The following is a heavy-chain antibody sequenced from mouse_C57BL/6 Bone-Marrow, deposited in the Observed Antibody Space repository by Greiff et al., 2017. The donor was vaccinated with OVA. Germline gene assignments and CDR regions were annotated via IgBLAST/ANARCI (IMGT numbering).Heavy chain of an antibody. D-gene: IGHD2-1*01. V-gene: IGHV5-9-1*02. Sequence: EVKLVESGEGLVKPGGSLKLSCAASGFTFSSYAMSWVRQTPEKRLEWVAYISRGGDYIYYADNVKGRFTISRDNASNTLYLQMSRLKSEDTAMYYFTRDGGVYGNFPWFADWGQGTLVTVSA. CDR2: ISRGGDYI. CDR1: GFTFSSYA. J-gene: IGHJ3*01. CDR3: TRDGGVYGNFPWFAD.